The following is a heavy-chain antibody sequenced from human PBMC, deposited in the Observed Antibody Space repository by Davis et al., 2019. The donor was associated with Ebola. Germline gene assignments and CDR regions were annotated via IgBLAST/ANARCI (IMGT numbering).Heavy chain of an antibody. D-gene: IGHD3-9*01. Sequence: ASVKVSCKASGYTFTNYYMHWVRQAPGQGLEWMGMINPNDGRTIYAQKFQGRVTVTRDTSTTTVYMDLSSLRSDDTAVYYCARSTYDILIDFDFWGQGTLVTVSS. CDR3: ARSTYDILIDFDF. CDR1: GYTFTNYY. J-gene: IGHJ4*02. CDR2: INPNDGRT. V-gene: IGHV1-46*01.